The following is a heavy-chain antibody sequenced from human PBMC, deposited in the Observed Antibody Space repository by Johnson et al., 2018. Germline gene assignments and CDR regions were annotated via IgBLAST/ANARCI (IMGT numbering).Heavy chain of an antibody. D-gene: IGHD4-17*01. J-gene: IGHJ3*02. CDR2: TRNKANSYTT. V-gene: IGHV3-72*01. Sequence: EVQLVESGGGLVQPGGSLRLSCAASGFTFSDHYMDWVRQAPGKGLEWVGRTRNKANSYTTEYAASVKGRFTISRDDSKNSLYLQMNSLKTGDTAVYYCARPPSPGDYVAFDIWGQGTMVTVSS. CDR3: ARPPSPGDYVAFDI. CDR1: GFTFSDHY.